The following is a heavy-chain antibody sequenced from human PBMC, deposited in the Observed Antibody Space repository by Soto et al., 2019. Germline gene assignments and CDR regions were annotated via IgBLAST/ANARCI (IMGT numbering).Heavy chain of an antibody. CDR2: ISSDGSSK. CDR3: AKVVEQQLVRCGLDC. J-gene: IGHJ4*02. Sequence: QVQLVESGGGVVQPGTSLRLSCAASGFTFSNYGMHWVRQAPGKGLDCVASISSDGSSKYYADSVKGRFTISRDKSKNTLNLEMNSLRVEDTAVYYCAKVVEQQLVRCGLDCWGQGTLVTVSS. CDR1: GFTFSNYG. D-gene: IGHD6-13*01. V-gene: IGHV3-30*18.